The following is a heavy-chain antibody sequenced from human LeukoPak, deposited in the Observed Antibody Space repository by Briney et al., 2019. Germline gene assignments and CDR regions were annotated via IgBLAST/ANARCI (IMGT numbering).Heavy chain of an antibody. CDR3: ARDGQRLLPASYFDY. J-gene: IGHJ4*02. CDR1: GGSISSYY. V-gene: IGHV4-4*07. Sequence: SETLSLTCTVSGGSISSYYWSWIRQPAGKGLEWIGRIYTSGSTNYNPSLKSRVTMSVDTSKNQFSLKLSSVTAADTAVYYCARDGQRLLPASYFDYRGQGTLVTVSS. CDR2: IYTSGST. D-gene: IGHD6-19*01.